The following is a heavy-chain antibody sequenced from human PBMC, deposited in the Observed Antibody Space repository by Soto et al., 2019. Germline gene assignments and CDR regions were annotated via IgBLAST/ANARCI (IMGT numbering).Heavy chain of an antibody. CDR2: IYYTGST. CDR3: ARPPLPGYSIHFNS. D-gene: IGHD2-15*01. J-gene: IGHJ4*02. V-gene: IGHV4-61*01. Sequence: PSETLSLTCTVSGGSVNTAPYHWSWIRQSPRNGLEWIGNIYYTGSTNYNPSFESRVAISLDTSNNQFSLRLTSLTAADTALYYCARPPLPGYSIHFNSWGQGTLVTVSS. CDR1: GGSVNTAPYH.